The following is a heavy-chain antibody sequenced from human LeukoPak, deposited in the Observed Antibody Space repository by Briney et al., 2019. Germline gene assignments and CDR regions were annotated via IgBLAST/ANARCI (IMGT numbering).Heavy chain of an antibody. CDR2: ISAYTGDT. CDR1: GYNFISYG. Sequence: EASVKVSCKASGYNFISYGISWVRLVPGQGLEWMGWISAYTGDTNYAQSFQGRITMTTDTSTGTAYMELRSLKSDDTAVYYCARNAYGTSSENYFDFWGRGTLVTVSS. D-gene: IGHD6-6*01. CDR3: ARNAYGTSSENYFDF. J-gene: IGHJ4*02. V-gene: IGHV1-18*01.